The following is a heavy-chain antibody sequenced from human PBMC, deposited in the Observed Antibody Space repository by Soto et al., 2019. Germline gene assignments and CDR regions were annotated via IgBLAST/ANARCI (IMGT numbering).Heavy chain of an antibody. V-gene: IGHV3-66*01. J-gene: IGHJ4*02. CDR2: IQGGGSI. Sequence: VVLHESGGGFVQPGGSLRLSCAASGFTVSNNYMAWVRQAPGKGLEWVSVIQGGGSISYAESVRDTFTISRDSSKNMVFLEVNSLRPEDTAVYFCARGKGSGSNALGYWGQGSQVTVSS. CDR3: ARGKGSGSNALGY. D-gene: IGHD3-16*01. CDR1: GFTVSNNY.